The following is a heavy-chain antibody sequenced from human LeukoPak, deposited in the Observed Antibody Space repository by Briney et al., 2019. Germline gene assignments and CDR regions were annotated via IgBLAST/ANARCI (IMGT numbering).Heavy chain of an antibody. D-gene: IGHD2-21*02. V-gene: IGHV3-30*18. J-gene: IGHJ3*02. Sequence: GGSLRLSCAASGFTFSSYGMHWVRQAPGKGLEWVAVISYDGSNKYYADSVKGRFTISRDNSKNTLYLQMNSLRAEDTAVYYCAKDIRYCGGDCPIAFDIWGQGTMVTVSS. CDR1: GFTFSSYG. CDR2: ISYDGSNK. CDR3: AKDIRYCGGDCPIAFDI.